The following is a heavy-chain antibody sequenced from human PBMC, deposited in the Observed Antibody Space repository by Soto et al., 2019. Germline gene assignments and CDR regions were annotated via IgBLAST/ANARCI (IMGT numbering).Heavy chain of an antibody. D-gene: IGHD5-12*01. Sequence: QVQLVQSGAEVKKPGASVKVSCKVSGYTLTELSMHWVRQAPGKGLEWMGGFDPEDGETIYAQKFQCRVTMTEDTAPDTAYVELSSLRSGGTAVYYCAAEHGGGYNTGIYWFDPWGQGTLVTVSS. CDR3: AAEHGGGYNTGIYWFDP. J-gene: IGHJ5*02. CDR1: GYTLTELS. CDR2: FDPEDGET. V-gene: IGHV1-24*01.